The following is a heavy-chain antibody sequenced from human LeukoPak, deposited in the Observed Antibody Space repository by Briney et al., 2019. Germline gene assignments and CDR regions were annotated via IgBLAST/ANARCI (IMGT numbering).Heavy chain of an antibody. CDR3: TTDLYYDSSGYYSDDEYFQH. D-gene: IGHD3-22*01. CDR2: IKSKTDGGTT. J-gene: IGHJ1*01. CDR1: GFTFSNAW. Sequence: PGGSLRLSCAASGFTFSNAWMSWVRQAPGKGLEWVGRIKSKTDGGTTDYAAPAKGRFTISRDDSKNTLYLQMNSLKTEDTAVYYCTTDLYYDSSGYYSDDEYFQHWGQGTLVTVSS. V-gene: IGHV3-15*01.